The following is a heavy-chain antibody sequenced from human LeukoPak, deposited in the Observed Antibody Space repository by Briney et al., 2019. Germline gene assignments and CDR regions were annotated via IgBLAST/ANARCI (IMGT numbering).Heavy chain of an antibody. CDR3: ARVRASGSGRDYYYYYGMDV. CDR1: GFTFSSYA. D-gene: IGHD6-25*01. J-gene: IGHJ6*02. V-gene: IGHV3-30*04. CDR2: ISYDGSNK. Sequence: GGSLRLSCAASGFTFSSYAMHWVRQAPGKGLEWVAVISYDGSNKYYADSVKGRFTISRDNTKNTLYLQMNSLRAEDTAVYYCARVRASGSGRDYYYYYGMDVWGQGTTVTVSS.